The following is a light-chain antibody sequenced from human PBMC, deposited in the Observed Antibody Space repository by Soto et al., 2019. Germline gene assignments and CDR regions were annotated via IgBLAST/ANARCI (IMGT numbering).Light chain of an antibody. J-gene: IGKJ1*01. CDR2: AAS. CDR3: QQSYSTPRT. Sequence: DIQMTQSPSSLSASVGDRVTITCRASQSISSYLNWYQQKPGKAPKLLIYAASSLQSGVPSSFSGSGSGTDFTLTISSLQPEDFATYYCQQSYSTPRTFGQGTKGDIK. V-gene: IGKV1-39*01. CDR1: QSISSY.